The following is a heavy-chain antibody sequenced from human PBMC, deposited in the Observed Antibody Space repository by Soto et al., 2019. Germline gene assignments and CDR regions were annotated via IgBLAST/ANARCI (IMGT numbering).Heavy chain of an antibody. V-gene: IGHV3-30*18. CDR3: AKAPTPIVATIPYCDY. Sequence: QVQLVESGGGVVQPGRSLRLSCAASGFTFSSYGMHWVRQAPGKGLEWVAVISYDGSNKYYADSVKGRFTISRDNSKNTLYLQMNSLRAEDTAVYYCAKAPTPIVATIPYCDYWGQGTLVTVSS. D-gene: IGHD5-12*01. CDR1: GFTFSSYG. CDR2: ISYDGSNK. J-gene: IGHJ4*02.